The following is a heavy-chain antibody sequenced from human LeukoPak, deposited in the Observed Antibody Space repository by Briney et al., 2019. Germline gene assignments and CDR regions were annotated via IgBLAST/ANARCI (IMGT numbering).Heavy chain of an antibody. J-gene: IGHJ6*03. CDR3: ARDPRYYDFWGGYYNEDYYYYYMDV. CDR2: ISPYNGGT. Sequence: ASVKVTCKASGYTFSGHYIHWVRQAPGQGLEWMGWISPYNGGTNYAQNFQGRITMTRDTSITTAYMELSRLRSDDTAVYYCARDPRYYDFWGGYYNEDYYYYYMDVWGKGTTVTVSS. D-gene: IGHD3-3*01. V-gene: IGHV1-2*02. CDR1: GYTFSGHY.